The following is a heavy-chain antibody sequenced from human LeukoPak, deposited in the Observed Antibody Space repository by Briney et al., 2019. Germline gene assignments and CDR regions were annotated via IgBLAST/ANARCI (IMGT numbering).Heavy chain of an antibody. Sequence: ASMKVSCKASGGTFTNYTIHWVRQAPGQGLEWMGRINPSGGSTNYAQKFQGRVIMTRDTSTSTVYMELSSLRSEDTAFYYCARFSTYPSYWGQGTLVTVSS. CDR3: ARFSTYPSY. CDR2: INPSGGST. CDR1: GGTFTNYT. J-gene: IGHJ4*02. V-gene: IGHV1-46*01. D-gene: IGHD3-3*02.